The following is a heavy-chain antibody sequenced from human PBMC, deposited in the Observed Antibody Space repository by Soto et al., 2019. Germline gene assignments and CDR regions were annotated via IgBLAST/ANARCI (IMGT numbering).Heavy chain of an antibody. CDR3: ARDGYYYDSSGITGDALDI. V-gene: IGHV1-18*04. CDR2: ISAYNGNT. J-gene: IGHJ3*02. CDR1: GYTFTSYG. Sequence: ASVKVSCKASGYTFTSYGSSWVRQAPGQGPEWMGWISAYNGNTNYAQKRQGRGTMTTDTSTSTAYMELRSLRSDDTAVYYCARDGYYYDSSGITGDALDIWRQGTMVTVS. D-gene: IGHD3-22*01.